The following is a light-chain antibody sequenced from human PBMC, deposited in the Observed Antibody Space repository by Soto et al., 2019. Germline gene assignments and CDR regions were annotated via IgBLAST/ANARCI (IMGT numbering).Light chain of an antibody. CDR2: DAS. Sequence: EIVLTQSPATLSLSPGERATLSCRASQSVSSYLAWYQQKPGQAPRLLIYDASNRAPGIPARFSGSGSGTDFTLTISSLEPEDFAVYYCQQRSNWPTFGQGTKLQI. CDR3: QQRSNWPT. CDR1: QSVSSY. J-gene: IGKJ2*01. V-gene: IGKV3-11*01.